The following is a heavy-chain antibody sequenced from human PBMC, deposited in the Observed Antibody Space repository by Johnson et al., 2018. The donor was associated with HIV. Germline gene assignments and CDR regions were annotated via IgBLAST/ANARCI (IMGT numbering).Heavy chain of an antibody. CDR1: GSLFSSYA. CDR2: IWNDGSNK. CDR3: AKLQHSYGYAAFDI. D-gene: IGHD5-18*01. J-gene: IGHJ3*02. Sequence: QVQLVESGGGLVRPGTSLRLSCAASGSLFSSYAMHWVRQAPGKGLEWVTLIWNDGSNKYYAESVRGRFTISRANSKNTLYLQMNSLRAEDTAVYYCAKLQHSYGYAAFDIWGQGTMVTVSS. V-gene: IGHV3-33*06.